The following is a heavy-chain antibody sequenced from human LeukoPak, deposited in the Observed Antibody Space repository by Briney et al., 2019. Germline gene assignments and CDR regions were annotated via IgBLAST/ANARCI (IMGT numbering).Heavy chain of an antibody. Sequence: SVKVSCKASGYTFTGYYIHWVRQAPGQGLEWMGGIIPIFGTANYAQKFQGRVTITADESTSTAYMELSSLRSEDTAVYYCARDRVVAAVNWFDPWGQGTLVTVSS. V-gene: IGHV1-69*13. D-gene: IGHD2-15*01. CDR1: GYTFTGYY. CDR3: ARDRVVAAVNWFDP. J-gene: IGHJ5*02. CDR2: IIPIFGTA.